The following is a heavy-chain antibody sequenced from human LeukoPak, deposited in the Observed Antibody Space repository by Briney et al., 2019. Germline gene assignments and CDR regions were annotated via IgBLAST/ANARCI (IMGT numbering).Heavy chain of an antibody. CDR3: SRDPTYYLRYGYFDY. V-gene: IGHV3-21*01. D-gene: IGHD1-26*01. CDR2: INNVGSHI. Sequence: GGSLRLSCTASGFTLSSSAMNWVRQAPGKGLEWVSSINNVGSHIYYAGSVKGRFTISRDNTKNSLYLQMNSLRAEDAAVYYCSRDPTYYLRYGYFDYWGQGALVTVSS. J-gene: IGHJ4*02. CDR1: GFTLSSSA.